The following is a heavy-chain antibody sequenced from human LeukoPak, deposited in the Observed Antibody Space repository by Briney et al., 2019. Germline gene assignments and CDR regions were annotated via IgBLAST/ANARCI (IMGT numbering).Heavy chain of an antibody. Sequence: GGSLEISCKGSGYSFTSYWIGWGRQMPGKGLEWMGIIYPGDSDTRYSPSFQGQVTISADKSISTAYLQWSSLKASDTAMYYCARHAYDSSVDYWGQGTLVTVSS. D-gene: IGHD3-22*01. J-gene: IGHJ4*02. CDR2: IYPGDSDT. V-gene: IGHV5-51*01. CDR1: GYSFTSYW. CDR3: ARHAYDSSVDY.